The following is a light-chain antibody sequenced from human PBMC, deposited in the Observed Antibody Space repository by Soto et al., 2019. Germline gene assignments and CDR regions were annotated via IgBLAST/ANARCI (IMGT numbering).Light chain of an antibody. CDR1: SSNVGAGYD. V-gene: IGLV1-40*01. CDR2: GNS. Sequence: QSVLTQPPSVSGAPGQRVTISCTGSSSNVGAGYDVNWYQQLPGTAPKLLIYGNSNRPSGVPDRFSGSKSGTSASLAITGLQAEDEADYYCQSHDSSLSGHVVFGGGTKLTVL. CDR3: QSHDSSLSGHVV. J-gene: IGLJ2*01.